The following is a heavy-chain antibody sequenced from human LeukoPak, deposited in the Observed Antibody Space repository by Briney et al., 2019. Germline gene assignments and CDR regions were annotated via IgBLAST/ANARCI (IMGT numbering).Heavy chain of an antibody. D-gene: IGHD6-13*01. J-gene: IGHJ6*02. Sequence: SETLSLTCTVSGGSISSYYWSWLRQPPGKGLEWIGYIYYSGSTNYNPSLKSRVTISVDTSKNQFSLKLSSVTAADTAVYYCATTYSSSWYPYYYGMDVWGQGTTVTVSS. CDR2: IYYSGST. CDR3: ATTYSSSWYPYYYGMDV. CDR1: GGSISSYY. V-gene: IGHV4-59*08.